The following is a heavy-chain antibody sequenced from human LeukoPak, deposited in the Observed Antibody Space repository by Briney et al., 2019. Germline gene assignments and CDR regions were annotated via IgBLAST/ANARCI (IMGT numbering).Heavy chain of an antibody. CDR2: ISGSGGST. D-gene: IGHD6-19*01. CDR3: AKDLKAVASGFSYYFDY. V-gene: IGHV3-23*01. Sequence: GGSLRLSCAASGFTFSTYNMNWVRQAPGKGLEWVSAISGSGGSTYYADSVKGRFTISRDNSKNTLYLQMNSLRAEDTAVYYCAKDLKAVASGFSYYFDYWGQGTLVTVSS. CDR1: GFTFSTYN. J-gene: IGHJ4*02.